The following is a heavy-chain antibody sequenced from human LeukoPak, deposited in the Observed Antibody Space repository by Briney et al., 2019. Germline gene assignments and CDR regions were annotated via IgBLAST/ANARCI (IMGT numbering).Heavy chain of an antibody. J-gene: IGHJ4*02. CDR3: AKPTSSLAAVGFDC. CDR1: GFTFSNYA. Sequence: GGPLRLSCAASGFTFSNYAMSWVRQAPGKGLEWVSSILSSSGSTFYADSVKGRFTISRDKSKNTLHLQMNSLKAEDTAVYYCAKPTSSLAAVGFDCWGQGTLVT. CDR2: ILSSSGST. D-gene: IGHD6-13*01. V-gene: IGHV3-23*01.